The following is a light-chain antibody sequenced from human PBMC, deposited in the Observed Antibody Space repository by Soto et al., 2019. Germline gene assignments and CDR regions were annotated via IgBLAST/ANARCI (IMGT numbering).Light chain of an antibody. CDR2: GAS. V-gene: IGKV3-20*01. J-gene: IGKJ5*01. CDR3: QQYNDCPRIT. CDR1: QSVTNRY. Sequence: EIVLTQSPGTLSLSPGERATLPCRASQSVTNRYLAWYRKKPGQAPRLLFFGASIRDTGIPDRFSGGGSGTDLTLTINRLETEDDAVYYCQQYNDCPRITFGQGTRLEIK.